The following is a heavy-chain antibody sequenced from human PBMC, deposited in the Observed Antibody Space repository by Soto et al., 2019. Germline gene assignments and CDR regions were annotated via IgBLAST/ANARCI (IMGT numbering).Heavy chain of an antibody. CDR3: AKDGCHNFDY. CDR1: GFTFSHYA. CDR2: MSYDGSNE. J-gene: IGHJ4*02. Sequence: QVQLVESGGGVVQPGRSLRLSCAASGFTFSHYAMHWVRQAPGKGLEWVALMSYDGSNEYYADSVKGRFTISRDNSKNTLYLQMNSLIAEDTAVYYCAKDGCHNFDYWGQGTLVTVSS. V-gene: IGHV3-30*18.